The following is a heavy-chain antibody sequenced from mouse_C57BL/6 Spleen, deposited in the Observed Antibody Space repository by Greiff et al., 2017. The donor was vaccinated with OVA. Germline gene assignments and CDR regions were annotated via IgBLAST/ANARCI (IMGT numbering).Heavy chain of an antibody. CDR1: GYTFTSYW. J-gene: IGHJ2*01. CDR3: AREYYGSSFDY. D-gene: IGHD1-1*01. Sequence: QVQLQQSGAELAKPGASVKLSCKASGYTFTSYWMHWVKQRPGQGLEWIGYINPSSGYTKYNQKFKDKAPLTADKSSSTAYMQLSSLTYEDSAVYYGAREYYGSSFDYWGQGTTLTVSS. CDR2: INPSSGYT. V-gene: IGHV1-7*01.